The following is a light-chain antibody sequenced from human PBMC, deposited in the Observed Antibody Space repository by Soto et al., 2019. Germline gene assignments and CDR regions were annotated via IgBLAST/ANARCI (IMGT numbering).Light chain of an antibody. J-gene: IGLJ2*01. Sequence: QSVLTQPPSVSGAPRQRVTISCSGSSSDVGAYNYISWYQQHPGKAPKLMIYEVSNRPSGVSTRFSGSKSGNTASLTISGLQAEDEGDYYCSTYINSITFVIFGGGTKLTVL. CDR3: STYINSITFVI. CDR1: SSDVGAYNY. CDR2: EVS. V-gene: IGLV2-14*01.